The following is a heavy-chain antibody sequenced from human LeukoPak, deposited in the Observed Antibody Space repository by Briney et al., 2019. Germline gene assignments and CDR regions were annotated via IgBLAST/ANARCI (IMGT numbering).Heavy chain of an antibody. CDR1: GFTFSGFW. V-gene: IGHV3-7*03. CDR3: AKDNRRHYTSGPNPDSLH. J-gene: IGHJ4*02. CDR2: INSDGSEG. D-gene: IGHD6-19*01. Sequence: GGSLRLSCAVSGFTFSGFWMSWSRQAPGKGLEWVASINSDGSEGYYADAVKGRFTISRDNAKNSLYLQMNSLRVEDTAFYYCAKDNRRHYTSGPNPDSLHWGQGALVTVSS.